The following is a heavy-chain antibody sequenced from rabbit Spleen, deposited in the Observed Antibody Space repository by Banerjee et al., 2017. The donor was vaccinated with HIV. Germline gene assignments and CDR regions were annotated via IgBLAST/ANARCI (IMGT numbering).Heavy chain of an antibody. CDR3: AREGSAAAQLYL. Sequence: QEQLVESGGDLVKPEGSLTLTCTASGFSFSSSYYMCWVRQAPGKGLEWIACIYTGSSGSTYYASWAKGRFTISKTSSTTVTLQMTSLTAADTATYFCAREGSAAAQLYLWGPGTLVTVS. CDR1: GFSFSSSYY. D-gene: IGHD3-3*01. J-gene: IGHJ4*01. V-gene: IGHV1S45*01. CDR2: IYTGSSGST.